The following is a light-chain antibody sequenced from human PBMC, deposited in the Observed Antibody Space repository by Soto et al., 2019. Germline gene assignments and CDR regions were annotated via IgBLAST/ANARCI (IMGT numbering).Light chain of an antibody. V-gene: IGKV1-39*01. CDR2: TAS. CDR1: QNIKKY. CDR3: QQSFGTPLT. J-gene: IGKJ4*01. Sequence: DIQMTQSPSSLSASVGDRVTITSRASQNIKKYLNWYQQKPGRAPNLLIYTASSLQVGLPSRFSGSGSGTDFTLTISSLQPEDSATYYCQQSFGTPLTFGGGTKVEIK.